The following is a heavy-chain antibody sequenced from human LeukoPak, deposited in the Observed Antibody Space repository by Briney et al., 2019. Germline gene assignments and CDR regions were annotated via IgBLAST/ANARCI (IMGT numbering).Heavy chain of an antibody. CDR1: GGTFSSYA. V-gene: IGHV1-69*05. D-gene: IGHD6-19*01. Sequence: GASVKVSCKASGGTFSSYAISWVRQAPGQGLDWMGGIIPIFGTANYAQKFQCRVTITTDESTSTAYMELSRQRSEDTAVYYCACTATKYSSGWYVAHDYWGQGTLVTVSS. J-gene: IGHJ4*02. CDR3: ACTATKYSSGWYVAHDY. CDR2: IIPIFGTA.